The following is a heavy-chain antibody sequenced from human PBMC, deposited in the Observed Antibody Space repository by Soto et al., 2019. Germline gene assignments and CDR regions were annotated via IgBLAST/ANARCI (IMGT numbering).Heavy chain of an antibody. J-gene: IGHJ4*02. D-gene: IGHD5-12*01. CDR1: GYTFTSYG. CDR2: ISAYNGNT. CDR3: ARDKRGEGYALPDFDY. V-gene: IGHV1-18*01. Sequence: ASVKVSCKASGYTFTSYGISWVRQAPGQEIEWMGWISAYNGNTNYAQKLQGRVTMTTDTSTSTAYMELRSLRSDDTAVYYCARDKRGEGYALPDFDYWGQGTLVTVSS.